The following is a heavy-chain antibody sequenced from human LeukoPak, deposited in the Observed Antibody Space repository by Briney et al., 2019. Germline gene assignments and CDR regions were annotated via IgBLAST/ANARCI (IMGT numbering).Heavy chain of an antibody. D-gene: IGHD2-15*01. CDR1: GYSFTNYW. Sequence: GESLKISCKVSGYSFTNYWIGWVRQMPGKGLEWMGIIYHDDSDTKYSPSFQGQVTISADKSISTAYLQWSSLKASDTAMYYCARSGRLGYCSGGSCFRWDYWGQGTLVTVSS. CDR3: ARSGRLGYCSGGSCFRWDY. V-gene: IGHV5-51*01. CDR2: IYHDDSDT. J-gene: IGHJ4*02.